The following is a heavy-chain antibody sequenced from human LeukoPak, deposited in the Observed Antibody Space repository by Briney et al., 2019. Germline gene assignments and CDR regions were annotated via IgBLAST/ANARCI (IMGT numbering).Heavy chain of an antibody. D-gene: IGHD1-26*01. CDR1: GDSITSNDFY. J-gene: IGHJ2*01. CDR2: IHYSGTT. CDR3: ARDGTKRNSGSYPFDL. Sequence: SETLSLTCTVSGDSITSNDFYWGWIRQAPGKGLEWIGSIHYSGTTYYNPSLKSRVTISVDTSKNQFSLKLSSVTAADTAVYYCARDGTKRNSGSYPFDLWGRGTLVTVSS. V-gene: IGHV4-39*07.